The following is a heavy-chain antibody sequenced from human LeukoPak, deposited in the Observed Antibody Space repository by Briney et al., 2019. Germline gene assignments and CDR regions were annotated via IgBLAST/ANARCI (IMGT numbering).Heavy chain of an antibody. D-gene: IGHD3-10*01. CDR1: GGSFSGYY. CDR3: ARRRGTYYYGSGSYSVGWFDP. V-gene: IGHV4-34*01. Sequence: SETLSLTCAVYGGSFSGYYWSWIRQPPGKGLEWIGEINHSGSTNYNPSLKSRVTISVDTSKNQFSLKLSSVTAADTAVYYCARRRGTYYYGSGSYSVGWFDPWGQGTLVTVSS. J-gene: IGHJ5*02. CDR2: INHSGST.